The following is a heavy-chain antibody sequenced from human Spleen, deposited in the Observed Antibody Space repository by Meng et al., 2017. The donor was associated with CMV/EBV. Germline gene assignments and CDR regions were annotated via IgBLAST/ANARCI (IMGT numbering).Heavy chain of an antibody. D-gene: IGHD1-26*01. J-gene: IGHJ4*02. CDR2: INPNSGGT. V-gene: IGHV1-2*02. CDR3: ARASRVGRVRARELQAPWYFDY. Sequence: ASVKVSCKASGYTFTGYYMHWVRQAPGQGLEWMGWINPNSGGTNYAQKFQGRVTMTTDTSTSTAYMELRSLRSDDTAVYYCARASRVGRVRARELQAPWYFDYWGQGTLVTVSS. CDR1: GYTFTGYY.